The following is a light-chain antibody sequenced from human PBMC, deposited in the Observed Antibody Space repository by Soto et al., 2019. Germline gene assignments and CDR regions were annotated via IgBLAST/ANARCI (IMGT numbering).Light chain of an antibody. CDR2: EVN. CDR3: CSSGGSPTYV. CDR1: SSNVGSYKL. Sequence: QSALTQPASVSWSPGQSITISCSGTSSNVGSYKLVSWYQQHPGKAPKLMIFEVNTRPSGVSNRFSGSKSGNTASLTISGLKVEDEADYYFCSSGGSPTYVFGTGTKLTVL. V-gene: IGLV2-23*02. J-gene: IGLJ1*01.